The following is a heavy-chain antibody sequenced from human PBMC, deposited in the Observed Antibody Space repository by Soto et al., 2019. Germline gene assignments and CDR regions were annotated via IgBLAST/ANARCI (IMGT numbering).Heavy chain of an antibody. J-gene: IGHJ6*02. V-gene: IGHV1-69*01. CDR3: AANSLGGGSQGDV. D-gene: IGHD3-10*01. CDR1: GDTFSSYS. CDR2: IVPIFGTT. Sequence: QVRLVQSGAEVNKPGSSVKVSCKASGDTFSSYSISWVRQAPGQGLEWMGGIVPIFGTTVYAPRMQGRVTVTADGPTSTSYMELSGLRFEDTAIYYCAANSLGGGSQGDVWGQGTTVTVSS.